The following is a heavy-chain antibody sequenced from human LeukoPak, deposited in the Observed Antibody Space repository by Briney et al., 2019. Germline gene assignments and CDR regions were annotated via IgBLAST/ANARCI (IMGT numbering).Heavy chain of an antibody. CDR1: GYTFTGYY. CDR3: AGGLWEPYDAFDI. V-gene: IGHV1-2*02. Sequence: ASVKVSCKASGYTFTGYYMHWVRQAPGQGLEWMGWINPNSGATNYAQKFQRRVTMTRDTTTSTPYMELSRLRSDDAARYHCAGGLWEPYDAFDIWGQGTMVTVSS. D-gene: IGHD1-26*01. CDR2: INPNSGAT. J-gene: IGHJ3*02.